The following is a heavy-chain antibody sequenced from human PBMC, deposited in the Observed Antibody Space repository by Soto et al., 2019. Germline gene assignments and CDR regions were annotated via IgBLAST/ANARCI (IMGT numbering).Heavy chain of an antibody. D-gene: IGHD3-10*01. Sequence: ASVKVSCKASGYTFTRSGISWVRQAPGQGLEWMGWISTYNGDTNYAQTFQGRVTMTTDTSTSTVYMELRSLRSDDTAVYYCAGGWFGEFMYYFDYWGQGTLVTVSS. CDR2: ISTYNGDT. CDR3: AGGWFGEFMYYFDY. J-gene: IGHJ4*02. CDR1: GYTFTRSG. V-gene: IGHV1-18*01.